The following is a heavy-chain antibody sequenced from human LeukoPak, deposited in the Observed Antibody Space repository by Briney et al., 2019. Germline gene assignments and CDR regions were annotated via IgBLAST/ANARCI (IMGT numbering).Heavy chain of an antibody. D-gene: IGHD2-2*01. Sequence: SETLSLTCAVYGGSFNGYSWSWIRQPPGKGLEWIGEINHSGGTNYNPSLKSRVTISVDTSKNQFSLKLRSVTAADTAVYYCARVCLWGGSCYVHYNGMDVWGLGTTVTVSS. V-gene: IGHV4-34*01. CDR1: GGSFNGYS. J-gene: IGHJ6*02. CDR3: ARVCLWGGSCYVHYNGMDV. CDR2: INHSGGT.